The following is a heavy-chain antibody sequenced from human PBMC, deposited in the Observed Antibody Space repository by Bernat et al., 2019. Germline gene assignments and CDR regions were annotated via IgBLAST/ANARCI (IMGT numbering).Heavy chain of an antibody. CDR3: AKDRKVVWFGEGHYYYGMDV. D-gene: IGHD3-10*01. CDR2: ISYDGSNK. J-gene: IGHJ6*02. V-gene: IGHV3-30-3*01. CDR1: GFTFSSYA. Sequence: QVQLVESGGGVVQPGRSLRLSCAASGFTFSSYAMHWVRQAPGKGLEWVAVISYDGSNKYYADSVKGRFTISRDNSKNTLYLQMNSLRAEDTAVYYCAKDRKVVWFGEGHYYYGMDVWGQGTTVTVSS.